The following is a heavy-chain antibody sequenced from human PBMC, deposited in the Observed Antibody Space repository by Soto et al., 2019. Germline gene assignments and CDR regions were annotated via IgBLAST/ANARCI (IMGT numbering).Heavy chain of an antibody. CDR3: ARGALIRSPGIQLWSSSRDYYYYNMDV. V-gene: IGHV4-34*01. J-gene: IGHJ6*03. D-gene: IGHD5-18*01. CDR2: INHSGST. CDR1: GGSFSGYY. Sequence: SETLSLTCAVYGGSFSGYYWSWIRQPPGKGLEWIGEINHSGSTNYNPSLKSRITISVDTSKNQFSLNLSSVTAADTAVFYCARGALIRSPGIQLWSSSRDYYYYNMDVWGKGTTVTVSS.